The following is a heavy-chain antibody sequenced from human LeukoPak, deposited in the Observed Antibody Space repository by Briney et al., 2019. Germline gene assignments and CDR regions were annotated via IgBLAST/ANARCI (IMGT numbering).Heavy chain of an antibody. CDR3: AKDEATSGGGLAS. J-gene: IGHJ4*02. CDR1: GFTVSGTH. V-gene: IGHV3-53*01. CDR2: MYTGGTT. Sequence: GGSLRLSCAASGFTVSGTHMSWVRQAPGKGLEGVAAMYTGGTTYYADSVTGRFTISRDNSKNTLYLHMNSLRAEDTAVYYCAKDEATSGGGLASWGQGTLVSVSS. D-gene: IGHD3-16*01.